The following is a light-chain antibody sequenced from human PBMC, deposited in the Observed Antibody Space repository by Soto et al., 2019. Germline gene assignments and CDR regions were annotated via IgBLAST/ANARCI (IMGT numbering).Light chain of an antibody. J-gene: IGKJ3*01. CDR1: QSVTSNY. Sequence: EIVLTQSPGTLSLSPGERATLSCRASQSVTSNYLAWYQQKPGQAPRLLIFGASGRSTGVPDRFSGSGSGTDFTLTISRLEPEDFAVYYCQQYGNAPFTFGPGTKVDIK. CDR3: QQYGNAPFT. CDR2: GAS. V-gene: IGKV3-20*01.